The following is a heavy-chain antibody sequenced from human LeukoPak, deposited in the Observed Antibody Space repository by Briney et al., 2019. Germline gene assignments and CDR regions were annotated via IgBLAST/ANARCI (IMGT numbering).Heavy chain of an antibody. D-gene: IGHD1-26*01. V-gene: IGHV3-21*01. Sequence: PGGSLRLSCAASGFTLSNYNMNWVRQAPGKGLEWVSSISSSSSYIYYADSVKGRFTISRDNAKNSLYLQMNSLRAEDTALYYCARGGSYYTVDYWGQGTLVTVSS. CDR1: GFTLSNYN. CDR2: ISSSSSYI. CDR3: ARGGSYYTVDY. J-gene: IGHJ4*02.